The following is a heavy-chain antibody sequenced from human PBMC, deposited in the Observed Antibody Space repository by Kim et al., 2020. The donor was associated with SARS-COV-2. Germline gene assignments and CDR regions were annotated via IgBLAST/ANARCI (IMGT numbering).Heavy chain of an antibody. CDR2: AK. Sequence: AKSYVNSVKGRFTISRDNRKNSLYLQRSSLRADDTGVYFCVRGGARGSCDHWGQGTLVTVSS. CDR3: VRGGARGSCDH. J-gene: IGHJ4*02. D-gene: IGHD5-12*01. V-gene: IGHV3-7*03.